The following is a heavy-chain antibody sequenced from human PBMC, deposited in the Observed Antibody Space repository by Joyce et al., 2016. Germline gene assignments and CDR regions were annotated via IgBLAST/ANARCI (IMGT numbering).Heavy chain of an antibody. CDR1: GYTFTGYF. Sequence: QVHLMQSGAEVKKPGASVKVSCKTSGYTFTGYFIHWVRQAPGQGLEWMGWIKPNRGGTNLAQKFLGRVTMTRETSISTVHMELRRLRSDDTAVYYCARVAETTVMAHWGRGTLVTVSS. V-gene: IGHV1-2*02. CDR3: ARVAETTVMAH. CDR2: IKPNRGGT. D-gene: IGHD1-1*01. J-gene: IGHJ4*02.